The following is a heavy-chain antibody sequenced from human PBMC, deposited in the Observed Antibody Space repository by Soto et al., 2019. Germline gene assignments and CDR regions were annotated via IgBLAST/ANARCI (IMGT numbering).Heavy chain of an antibody. D-gene: IGHD4-17*01. CDR1: GYTFNRYY. J-gene: IGHJ4*02. CDR2: ISPHTGGT. CDR3: AKDYGDFEFIDY. V-gene: IGHV1-2*02. Sequence: ASVKVSCKASGYTFNRYYMHWVRQAPGPGLEWMGWISPHTGGTTYAQKFQGRVTMTRDTSVSTAFMELSRLGSEDTAVYYCAKDYGDFEFIDYWGQGTLVTVSS.